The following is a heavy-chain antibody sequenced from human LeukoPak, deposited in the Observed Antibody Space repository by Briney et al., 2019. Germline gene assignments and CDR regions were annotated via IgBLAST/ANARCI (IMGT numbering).Heavy chain of an antibody. CDR2: ISAYNGNT. V-gene: IGHV1-18*01. D-gene: IGHD2-2*01. J-gene: IGHJ4*02. CDR1: GYTFTSYG. Sequence: AASVKVSCKASGYTFTSYGISWVRQAPGQGLEWMGWISAYNGNTNYAQKLQGRVTMTTDTSTSTAYMELRSLRSDDTAVYYCARDRTARDIVVVPALDYWGQGTLVTVSS. CDR3: ARDRTARDIVVVPALDY.